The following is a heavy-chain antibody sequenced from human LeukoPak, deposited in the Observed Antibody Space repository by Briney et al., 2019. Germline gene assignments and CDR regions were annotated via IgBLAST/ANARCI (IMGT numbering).Heavy chain of an antibody. J-gene: IGHJ4*02. CDR2: IYPDGRNT. D-gene: IGHD1-1*01. CDR1: GFNFGSYW. Sequence: GSLRLFCAASGFNFGSYWMHWVRQASGKGLMWVSRIYPDGRNTTYADSVMGRFTFSRDNTKNTLYLQMNTLRAEDTAVYYCAREAIHSGERYFDYWGQGTLVTVSS. V-gene: IGHV3-74*01. CDR3: AREAIHSGERYFDY.